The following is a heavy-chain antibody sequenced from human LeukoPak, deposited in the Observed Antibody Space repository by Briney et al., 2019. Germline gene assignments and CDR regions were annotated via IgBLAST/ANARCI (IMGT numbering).Heavy chain of an antibody. Sequence: SETLSLTCSVSGGSISLSNYYWGWIRQPPGKGLEWIGSIYYSGSTYYNPSLKSRVTISVDTSKNQFSLKLSSVTAADTAVYYCARRGLSGPFDYWGQGTLVTVSS. CDR2: IYYSGST. J-gene: IGHJ4*02. CDR1: GGSISLSNYY. V-gene: IGHV4-39*01. CDR3: ARRGLSGPFDY. D-gene: IGHD5-12*01.